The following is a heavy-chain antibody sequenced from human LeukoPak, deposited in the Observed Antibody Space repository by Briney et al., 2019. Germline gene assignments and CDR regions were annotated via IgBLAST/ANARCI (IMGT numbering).Heavy chain of an antibody. CDR1: GGTFSSYA. CDR3: ARSYYYGSGSCLWFDP. CDR2: IIPIFGTA. D-gene: IGHD3-10*01. V-gene: IGHV1-69*13. J-gene: IGHJ5*02. Sequence: SVKVSCRASGGTFSSYAISWVRQPPGQGLEWMGGIIPIFGTANYAQKFQGRVTITADESTSTAYMELSSLRSEDTAVYYCARSYYYGSGSCLWFDPWGQGTLVTVSS.